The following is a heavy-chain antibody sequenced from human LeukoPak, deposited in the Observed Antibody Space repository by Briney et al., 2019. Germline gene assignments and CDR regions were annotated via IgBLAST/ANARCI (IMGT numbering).Heavy chain of an antibody. CDR1: GFTFSSYS. CDR2: ISSSSSYI. V-gene: IGHV3-21*01. J-gene: IGHJ5*02. Sequence: GGSLRLSCAASGFTFSSYSMNWVRQAPGKGLEWVSSISSSSSYIYYADSVKGRFTISRDNAKNSLYLQMNSLRAEDTAVYDCARVEGLYCGGDCYAAWGQGTLVTVSS. D-gene: IGHD2-21*02. CDR3: ARVEGLYCGGDCYAA.